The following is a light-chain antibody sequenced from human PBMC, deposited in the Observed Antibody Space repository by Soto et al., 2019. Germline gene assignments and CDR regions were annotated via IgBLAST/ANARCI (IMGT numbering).Light chain of an antibody. Sequence: SYELTQPPSVSVAPGQTARMTCGGNNIGGKSVHWYQQRPGQAPALVVYDDTDRPSGIPERFSGSNSGNTATLTISRVEAGDEADYYCQVWDSRSDYVFGTGTKLTVL. J-gene: IGLJ1*01. CDR3: QVWDSRSDYV. CDR2: DDT. V-gene: IGLV3-21*02. CDR1: NIGGKS.